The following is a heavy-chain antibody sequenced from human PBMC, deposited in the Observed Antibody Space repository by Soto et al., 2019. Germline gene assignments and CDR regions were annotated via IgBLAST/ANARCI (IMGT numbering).Heavy chain of an antibody. V-gene: IGHV3-7*01. CDR2: IKQDGSEK. CDR1: GFIFASYA. Sequence: GGSLRLSCAGSGFIFASYAMSWVRQAPGKGLEWVANIKQDGSEKYYVDSVKGRFTISRDNAKNSLYLQMNSLRAEDTAVYYCARDYDFWSGIGDYYYYGMDVWGQGTTVTVSS. CDR3: ARDYDFWSGIGDYYYYGMDV. J-gene: IGHJ6*02. D-gene: IGHD3-3*01.